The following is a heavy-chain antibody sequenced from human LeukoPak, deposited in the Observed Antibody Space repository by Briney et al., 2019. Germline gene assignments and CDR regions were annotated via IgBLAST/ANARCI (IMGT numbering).Heavy chain of an antibody. V-gene: IGHV4-30-2*01. D-gene: IGHD4/OR15-4a*01. CDR2: IYHSGST. J-gene: IGHJ3*02. CDR1: GGSISSGGYY. Sequence: SETLSLTCTVSGGSISSGGYYWSWNRQPPGKGLEWIGYIYHSGSTYYNPSLKSRVTISVDRSKNQFSLKLSSVTAADTAVYYCARALTSDAFDIWGQGTMVTVSS. CDR3: ARALTSDAFDI.